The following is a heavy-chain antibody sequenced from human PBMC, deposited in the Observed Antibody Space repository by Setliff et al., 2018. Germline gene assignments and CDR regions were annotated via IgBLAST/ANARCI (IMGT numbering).Heavy chain of an antibody. CDR1: GGSITTGGYY. Sequence: TLSLTCTVSGGSITTGGYYWSWIRQHPGEGLEWIGYIYHSGTTYYNPSLESRVRLSVDTSNSQFSLKLSSVTAADRAIYFCARYSSPHYYMDAWGTGIAVTVSS. D-gene: IGHD5-18*01. J-gene: IGHJ6*03. CDR3: ARYSSPHYYMDA. V-gene: IGHV4-31*03. CDR2: IYHSGTT.